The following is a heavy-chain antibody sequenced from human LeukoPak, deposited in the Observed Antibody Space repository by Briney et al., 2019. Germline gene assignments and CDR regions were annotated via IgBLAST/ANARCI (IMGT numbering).Heavy chain of an antibody. CDR1: GFTFSSYS. V-gene: IGHV3-48*04. J-gene: IGHJ4*02. D-gene: IGHD3-22*01. CDR3: AKADYYDSSGWRDY. CDR2: ISSSSSTI. Sequence: GSLRLSCAASGFTFSSYSMNWVRQAPGKGLEWVSYISSSSSTIYYADSVKGRFTISRDNAKNSLYLQMNSLRAEDTAVYYCAKADYYDSSGWRDYWGQGTLVTVSS.